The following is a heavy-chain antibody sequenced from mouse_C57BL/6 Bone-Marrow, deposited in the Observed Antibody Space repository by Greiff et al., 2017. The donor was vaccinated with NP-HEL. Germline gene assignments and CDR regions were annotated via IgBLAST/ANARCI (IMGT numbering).Heavy chain of an antibody. Sequence: EVKLVESGGGLVQPGGSLKLSCAASGFTFSDYGMAWVRQAPRKGPEWVAFISNLAYSIYYADTVTGRFTISRENAKNTLYLEMSSLRSEDTAMYYCARLGSSYDWYFDVWGTGTTVTVAS. CDR3: ARLGSSYDWYFDV. CDR2: ISNLAYSI. J-gene: IGHJ1*03. D-gene: IGHD1-1*01. CDR1: GFTFSDYG. V-gene: IGHV5-15*01.